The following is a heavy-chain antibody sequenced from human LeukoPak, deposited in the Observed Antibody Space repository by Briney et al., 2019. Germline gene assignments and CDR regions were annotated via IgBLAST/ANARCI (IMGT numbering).Heavy chain of an antibody. Sequence: SETLSLTCTVSGGSISSYYWSWIRQPPGKGLAWIGYIYYSGSTNYNPSLKSRVTISVDTSKNQFSLKLSSVTAADTAVYYCARHLGRDGYNYRRAFDIWGQGTMVTVSS. CDR1: GGSISSYY. V-gene: IGHV4-59*08. CDR3: ARHLGRDGYNYRRAFDI. D-gene: IGHD5-24*01. J-gene: IGHJ3*02. CDR2: IYYSGST.